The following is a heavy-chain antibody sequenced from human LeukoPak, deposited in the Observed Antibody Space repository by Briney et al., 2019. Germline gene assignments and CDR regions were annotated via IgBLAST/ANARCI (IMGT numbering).Heavy chain of an antibody. D-gene: IGHD2-2*03. Sequence: GASVKVSCKASGYTFTSYDINWVRQATGQGLEWMGWMNPNSGNTGYAQKFQGRVTMTRNTSISTAYMELSSLRSEDTAVYYCASDAGYCSSTSCRENWGQGTLVTVSS. CDR3: ASDAGYCSSTSCREN. V-gene: IGHV1-8*01. J-gene: IGHJ4*02. CDR2: MNPNSGNT. CDR1: GYTFTSYD.